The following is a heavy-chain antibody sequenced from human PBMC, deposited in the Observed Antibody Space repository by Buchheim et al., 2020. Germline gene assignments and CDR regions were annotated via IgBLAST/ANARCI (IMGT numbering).Heavy chain of an antibody. CDR3: ARDVIDSTSSRHWYFDL. J-gene: IGHJ2*01. V-gene: IGHV4-30-4*01. CDR2: IYYSGST. Sequence: QVQLQESGPGLVKPSQTLSLTCTVSGGSISSADYCWTWIRQSPGKGLEWIGYIYYSGSTYYNPSLQSRVSMSVDTSKNQSSLRLSSVTAADTAVYSCARDVIDSTSSRHWYFDLWGRGTL. D-gene: IGHD6-6*01. CDR1: GGSISSADYC.